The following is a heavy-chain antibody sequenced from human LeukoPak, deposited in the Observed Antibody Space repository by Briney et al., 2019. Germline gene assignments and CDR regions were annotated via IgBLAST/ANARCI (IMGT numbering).Heavy chain of an antibody. CDR2: IKDRTDGGTT. CDR3: TTATVVWGVSAY. V-gene: IGHV3-15*01. J-gene: IGHJ4*02. D-gene: IGHD3-10*01. Sequence: PGGSLRLSCSASGFSVTNGWMSWVRQPPGKGLEWVGRIKDRTDGGTTAYAAPVKGRFTISREDSKNTVYLEMNSLKTEDTAVYFCTTATVVWGVSAYWGQGTLVTVSS. CDR1: GFSVTNGW.